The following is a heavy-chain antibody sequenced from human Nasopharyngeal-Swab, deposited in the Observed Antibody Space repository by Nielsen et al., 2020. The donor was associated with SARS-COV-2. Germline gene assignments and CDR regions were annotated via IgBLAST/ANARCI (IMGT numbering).Heavy chain of an antibody. Sequence: GGSLRLSCAASGFTFSSYAMHWVRQAPGKGLEWVAVISYDGSNKYYADSVKGRFTISRDNSKNTLYLQMNSLRAEDTAVYHCARAGSSWLGFYFDYWGQGTLVTVSS. CDR3: ARAGSSWLGFYFDY. CDR2: ISYDGSNK. D-gene: IGHD6-13*01. CDR1: GFTFSSYA. V-gene: IGHV3-30*04. J-gene: IGHJ4*02.